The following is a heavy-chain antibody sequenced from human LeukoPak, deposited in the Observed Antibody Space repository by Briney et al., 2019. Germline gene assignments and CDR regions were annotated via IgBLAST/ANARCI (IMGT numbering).Heavy chain of an antibody. CDR3: ARVSSGGYFHTYYFDY. V-gene: IGHV4-59*01. D-gene: IGHD3-22*01. CDR1: GGSISGYY. CDR2: IRYSGTT. Sequence: PSETLSLTCTVSGGSISGYYWSWIRQPPGKGLEWIGYIRYSGTTNYSPSLKSRATISVDTPKNQFSLNLISVTAADTAIYYCARVSSGGYFHTYYFDYWGQGTLVTVSS. J-gene: IGHJ4*02.